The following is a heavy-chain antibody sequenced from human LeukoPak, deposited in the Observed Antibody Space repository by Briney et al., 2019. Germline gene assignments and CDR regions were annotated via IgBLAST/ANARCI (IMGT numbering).Heavy chain of an antibody. D-gene: IGHD2-2*01. CDR2: IWHDGSHK. Sequence: GGSLRLSCAASGFSFDTYAMHWVRQAPGQGLEWVALIWHDGSHKFYSNSVKGRFTISRDNSKNTLYLQMNSLRAEDMAVYYCARDRGDIVVVPAAIDYYYYGMDVWGQGTTVTVSS. CDR3: ARDRGDIVVVPAAIDYYYYGMDV. V-gene: IGHV3-30*02. CDR1: GFSFDTYA. J-gene: IGHJ6*02.